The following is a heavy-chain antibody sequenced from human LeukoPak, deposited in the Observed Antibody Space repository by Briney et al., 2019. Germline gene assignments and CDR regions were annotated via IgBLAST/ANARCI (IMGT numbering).Heavy chain of an antibody. D-gene: IGHD6-13*01. CDR1: GYSISSGYY. Sequence: PSETLSLTCTVSGYSISSGYYWGWIRQPPGKGLEWIGSIYHSGSTYYNPSLKSRVTISVDTSKNQFSLKLSSVTAADTAVYYCASSSWYRKYYYYYYYMDVWGKGTTVTVSS. V-gene: IGHV4-38-2*02. CDR3: ASSSWYRKYYYYYYYMDV. J-gene: IGHJ6*03. CDR2: IYHSGST.